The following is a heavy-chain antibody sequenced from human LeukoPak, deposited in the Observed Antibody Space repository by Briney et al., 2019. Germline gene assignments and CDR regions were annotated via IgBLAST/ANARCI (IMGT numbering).Heavy chain of an antibody. CDR1: GGSIRSSSYN. Sequence: SETLSLTCTVSGGSIRSSSYNWGWIRQPPGKGLEWIGSIHYTGTTYYNPSLKSRVTISLDTSKNQFSLRLSSVTAADTAVYYCVRFAYGSGSYVDYWGQGTLVTVSS. CDR3: VRFAYGSGSYVDY. D-gene: IGHD3-10*01. V-gene: IGHV4-39*07. CDR2: IHYTGTT. J-gene: IGHJ4*02.